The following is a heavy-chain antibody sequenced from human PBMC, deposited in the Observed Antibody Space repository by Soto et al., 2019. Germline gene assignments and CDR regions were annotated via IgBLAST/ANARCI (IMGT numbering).Heavy chain of an antibody. CDR1: GGSISSSSFH. Sequence: SETLSLTCTVSGGSISSSSFHWGWIRQPPGKGLEWIGYIYYSGSTNYNPSLKSRVTISVDTSKNQFSLKLSSVTVADTAVYYCARDLTSSGFGLDYWGQGTLVTVSS. CDR2: IYYSGST. J-gene: IGHJ4*02. D-gene: IGHD3-22*01. CDR3: ARDLTSSGFGLDY. V-gene: IGHV4-61*01.